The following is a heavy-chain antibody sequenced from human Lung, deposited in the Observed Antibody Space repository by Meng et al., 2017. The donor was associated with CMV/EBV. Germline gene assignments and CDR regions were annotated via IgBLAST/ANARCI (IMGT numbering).Heavy chain of an antibody. CDR2: IYHSGST. D-gene: IGHD6-19*01. CDR1: GGSISSSNW. J-gene: IGHJ4*02. V-gene: IGHV4-4*02. Sequence: VQRREPGPGLVKPSGTLSLTCAGSGGSISSSNWWSWVRQPPGKGLEWIGEIYHSGSTNYSPSLKSRVTISVDKSKNQFSLNLSSVTAADTAVYYCARVGQWLPIDYWGQGTLVTVSS. CDR3: ARVGQWLPIDY.